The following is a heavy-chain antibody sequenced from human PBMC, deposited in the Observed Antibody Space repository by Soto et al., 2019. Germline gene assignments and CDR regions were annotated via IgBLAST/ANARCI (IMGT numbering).Heavy chain of an antibody. J-gene: IGHJ4*02. CDR2: ISGSGGST. CDR1: GFTFSSYA. Sequence: GGSLRLSCAASGFTFSSYAMSWVRQAPGKGLEWVSAISGSGGSTYYADSVKGRFTISRDNSKNTLYLQMNSLRAEDTAVYYCAKDLNYAIAATYDYWGQGTLVTVSS. V-gene: IGHV3-23*01. CDR3: AKDLNYAIAATYDY. D-gene: IGHD6-25*01.